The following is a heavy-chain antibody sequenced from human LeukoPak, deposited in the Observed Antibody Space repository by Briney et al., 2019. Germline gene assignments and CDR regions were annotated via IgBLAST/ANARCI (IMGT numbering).Heavy chain of an antibody. CDR2: INWNGGST. D-gene: IGHD6-13*01. J-gene: IGHJ5*02. Sequence: GGSLRLSCAASGFTFDDYGMSWVRQAPGKGLEWVSGINWNGGSTGYADSAKGRFTISRDNAKNSLYLQMNSLRAEDTALYHCARARGTGSWYFSWFDPWGQGTLVTVSS. CDR1: GFTFDDYG. CDR3: ARARGTGSWYFSWFDP. V-gene: IGHV3-20*01.